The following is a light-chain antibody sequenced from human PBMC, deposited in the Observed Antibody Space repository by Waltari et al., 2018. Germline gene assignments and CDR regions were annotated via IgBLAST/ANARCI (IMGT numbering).Light chain of an antibody. CDR1: ALPRQY. V-gene: IGLV3-25*03. CDR3: QSADTSDTWL. Sequence: SSELTQPPSVSVSPGQTAKITCSGDALPRQYVYWYQQKPGQAPVLLIYKDSDRPSGIPERFSGSSSGTIVTLTISGVQAEDEADYYCQSADTSDTWLFGGGTKLTVL. J-gene: IGLJ3*02. CDR2: KDS.